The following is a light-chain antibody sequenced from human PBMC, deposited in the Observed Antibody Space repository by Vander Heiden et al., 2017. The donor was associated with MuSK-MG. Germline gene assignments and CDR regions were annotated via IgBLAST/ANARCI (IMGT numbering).Light chain of an antibody. V-gene: IGLV2-8*01. CDR3: NSYAGSKNYVL. CDR2: DVT. J-gene: IGLJ2*01. Sequence: QSALTQPPSASGSPGQSVPISCTGTSRDVGAYNSVSWYQQHPGKAPKFIIYDVTKRPSGIPDRFSGSKSGNTAYLTVSGLQAEDEADYYCNSYAGSKNYVLFGGGTKLTVL. CDR1: SRDVGAYNS.